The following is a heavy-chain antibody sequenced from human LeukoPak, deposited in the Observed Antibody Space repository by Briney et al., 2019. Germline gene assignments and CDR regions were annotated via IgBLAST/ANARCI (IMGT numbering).Heavy chain of an antibody. J-gene: IGHJ5*02. CDR1: GLTFTSYA. CDR3: AKDLGVHCGGGRCHSNWFDP. Sequence: GGSLRLSCAASGLTFTSYAMHWVRRAPGKGLEWVAFIQNDGTIKYFADSVKGRFTISRDNSRNIVYLQMDSLRPEDTAVYYCAKDLGVHCGGGRCHSNWFDPWGQGTLVTVSS. D-gene: IGHD2-15*01. CDR2: IQNDGTIK. V-gene: IGHV3-30*02.